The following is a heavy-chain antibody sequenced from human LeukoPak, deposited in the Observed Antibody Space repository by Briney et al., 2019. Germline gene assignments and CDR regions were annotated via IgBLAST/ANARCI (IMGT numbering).Heavy chain of an antibody. CDR1: GYSISSSNW. J-gene: IGHJ3*02. CDR3: ARKYGDYNDAFDI. V-gene: IGHV4-28*01. CDR2: IYYSGST. D-gene: IGHD4-17*01. Sequence: PLETLSLTCAVSGYSISSSNWWGWIRQPPGKGLEWIGYIYYSGSTYYNPSLKSRVTMSVDTSKNQFSLKLSSVTAVDTAVYYCARKYGDYNDAFDIWGQGTMVTVSS.